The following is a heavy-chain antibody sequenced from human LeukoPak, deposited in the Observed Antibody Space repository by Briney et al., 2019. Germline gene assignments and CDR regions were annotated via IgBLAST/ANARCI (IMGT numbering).Heavy chain of an antibody. Sequence: PGGSLRLSCVASGFTFSSYSMNWVRQAPGKGLEWISCISSSSSYIYYADSVKGRFTISRDNAKNSVYLQMNSLRAEDTAVYYRTRAVAAADFSPGYWGQGTLVTVSS. CDR2: ISSSSSYI. CDR1: GFTFSSYS. D-gene: IGHD3/OR15-3a*01. V-gene: IGHV3-21*01. J-gene: IGHJ4*02. CDR3: TRAVAAADFSPGY.